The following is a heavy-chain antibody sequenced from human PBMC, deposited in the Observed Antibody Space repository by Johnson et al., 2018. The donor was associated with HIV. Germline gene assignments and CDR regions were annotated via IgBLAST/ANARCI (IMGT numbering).Heavy chain of an antibody. V-gene: IGHV3-30-3*01. Sequence: QVQLVESGGGVVQPGMFVTLSCAASGLNFSSYAVHWVRQAPGKGLEWVAVISYDGSNKYFADSVKGRFTISRDNLNNTLYLQMNSLRTEDTAVYYCARGRTQFLEGGAFDIWGQGTMVIVSS. CDR1: GLNFSSYA. D-gene: IGHD3-3*01. CDR3: ARGRTQFLEGGAFDI. CDR2: ISYDGSNK. J-gene: IGHJ3*02.